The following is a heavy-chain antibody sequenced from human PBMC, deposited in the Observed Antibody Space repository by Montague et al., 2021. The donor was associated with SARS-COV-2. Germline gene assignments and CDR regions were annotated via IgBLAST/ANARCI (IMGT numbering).Heavy chain of an antibody. D-gene: IGHD5-12*01. V-gene: IGHV2-5*01. J-gene: IGHJ5*02. CDR2: IYWXDGK. Sequence: PALVKPTQTLTLICSFSGFSLDTRGAAVAWIRQPPGKALEWVGSIYWXDGKHYNSSLKSRLSMTNDTSKNQVVLIMTDVDPADTATYFCAHRYEDNNGYSWFDPWGQGTLVTVSS. CDR3: AHRYEDNNGYSWFDP. CDR1: GFSLDTRGAA.